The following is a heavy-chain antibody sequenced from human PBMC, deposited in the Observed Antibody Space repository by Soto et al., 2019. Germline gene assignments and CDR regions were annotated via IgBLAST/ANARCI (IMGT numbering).Heavy chain of an antibody. Sequence: ASVKVSCKASGGTFSSYAISWVRQAPGQGLEWMGRIIPILGIANYAQKFQGRVTITADKSTSTAYMELSSLRSEDTAVYYCARQNDIVVVPAAFDYWGQGTLVTVSS. CDR3: ARQNDIVVVPAAFDY. J-gene: IGHJ4*02. V-gene: IGHV1-69*04. CDR2: IIPILGIA. D-gene: IGHD2-2*01. CDR1: GGTFSSYA.